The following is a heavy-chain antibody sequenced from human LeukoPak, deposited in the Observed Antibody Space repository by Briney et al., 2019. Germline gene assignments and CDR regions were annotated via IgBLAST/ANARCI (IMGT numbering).Heavy chain of an antibody. J-gene: IGHJ4*02. CDR1: GGSVSSGSYY. V-gene: IGHV4-61*01. CDR3: ARGKGIAAV. CDR2: IYYSGST. Sequence: SEALSLTCTVSGGSVSSGSYYWSWIRQPPGKGLEWIGYIYYSGSTNYNPPLKSRVTISVDTSKNQFSLKLSSVTAADTAVYYCARGKGIAAVWGQGTLVTVSS. D-gene: IGHD6-13*01.